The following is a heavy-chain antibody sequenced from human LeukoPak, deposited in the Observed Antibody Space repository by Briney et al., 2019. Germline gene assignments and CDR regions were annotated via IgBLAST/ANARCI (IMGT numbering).Heavy chain of an antibody. CDR3: AKGRLGGYALDY. CDR1: GFTFSSYA. D-gene: IGHD3-22*01. Sequence: GGSLRLSCAASGFTFSSYAMSWVRQAPGNGLEWVSAISGSAGSTYYADSVKGRFSICRDNSKNTLYLQMNSLRAEDTAVYYCAKGRLGGYALDYWGQGTLVTVSS. V-gene: IGHV3-23*01. J-gene: IGHJ4*02. CDR2: ISGSAGST.